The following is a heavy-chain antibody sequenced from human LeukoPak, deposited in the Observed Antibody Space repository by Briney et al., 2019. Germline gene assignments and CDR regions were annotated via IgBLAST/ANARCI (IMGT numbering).Heavy chain of an antibody. Sequence: SETLSLTCAVYGGSFSGYYWSWIRQPPGKGLEWIGEINHSGSTNYNPSLKSRVTISVDTSKNQFSLKLSSVTAADTAVYYCARHSYYYDSSGYYLDYWGQGTLVTVSS. CDR1: GGSFSGYY. CDR2: INHSGST. D-gene: IGHD3-22*01. V-gene: IGHV4-34*01. CDR3: ARHSYYYDSSGYYLDY. J-gene: IGHJ4*02.